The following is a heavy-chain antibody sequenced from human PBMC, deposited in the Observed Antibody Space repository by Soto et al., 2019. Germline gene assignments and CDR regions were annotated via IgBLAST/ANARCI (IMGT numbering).Heavy chain of an antibody. CDR3: ARDVSRRSIIRLRGGWFDP. J-gene: IGHJ5*02. CDR2: ILYDGSNK. V-gene: IGHV3-33*01. Sequence: QVQLVESGGGVVQPGRSLRLSCAASGFTFSSYGMNWVRQAPGKGLEWVAVILYDGSNKYYEDSVKGRFTISRDNSKNTRYLQMNSLRAEDRAVYYCARDVSRRSIIRLRGGWFDPWGQGTLVTVSS. D-gene: IGHD4-17*01. CDR1: GFTFSSYG.